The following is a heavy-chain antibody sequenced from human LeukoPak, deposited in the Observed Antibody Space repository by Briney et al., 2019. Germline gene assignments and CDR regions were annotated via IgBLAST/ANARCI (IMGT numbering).Heavy chain of an antibody. J-gene: IGHJ3*02. V-gene: IGHV3-30*02. CDR1: GFTFSSYG. CDR3: AKDQGGTGDAFDI. Sequence: GGSPRLSCAASGFTFSSYGMHWVRQAPGKGLEWVAFIRYDGSNKYYADSVKGRFTISRDNSKNTLYLQINSLRAEDTAVYYCAKDQGGTGDAFDIWGQGTMVTVSS. D-gene: IGHD1-14*01. CDR2: IRYDGSNK.